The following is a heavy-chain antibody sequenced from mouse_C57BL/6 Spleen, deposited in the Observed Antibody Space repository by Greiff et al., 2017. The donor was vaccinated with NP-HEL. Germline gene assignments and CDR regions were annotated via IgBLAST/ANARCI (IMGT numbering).Heavy chain of an antibody. CDR2: IDPENGDT. CDR3: TTSHDYVYLDY. Sequence: VQLKESGAELVRPGASVKLSCTASGFNIKDDYMHWVKQRPEQGLEWIGWIDPENGDTEYASKFQGKATITADTSSNTAYLQLSSLTSEDTAVYYCTTSHDYVYLDYWGQGTTLTVSS. V-gene: IGHV14-4*01. J-gene: IGHJ2*01. D-gene: IGHD2-4*01. CDR1: GFNIKDDY.